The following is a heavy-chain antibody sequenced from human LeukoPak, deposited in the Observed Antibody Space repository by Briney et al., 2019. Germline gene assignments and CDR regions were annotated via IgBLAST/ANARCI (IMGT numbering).Heavy chain of an antibody. D-gene: IGHD2-15*01. V-gene: IGHV1-2*02. CDR2: INPNSGGT. CDR1: GYTFTGYY. J-gene: IGHJ3*02. CDR3: ARESEEEGYCSGGSCYDDAFDI. Sequence: GASVKVSCKASGYTFTGYYMHWVRQAPGQGLEWMGWINPNSGGTNYAQKFQGRVTMTRDASISTAYMELSRLRSDDTAVYYCARESEEEGYCSGGSCYDDAFDIWGQGTMVTVSS.